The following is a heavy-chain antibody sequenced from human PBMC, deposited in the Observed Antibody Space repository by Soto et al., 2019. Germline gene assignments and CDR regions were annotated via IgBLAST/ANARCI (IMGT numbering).Heavy chain of an antibody. CDR3: AREASDFWRGPNFDY. J-gene: IGHJ4*02. CDR1: GGTFSSYT. Sequence: ASVKVSCKASGGTFSSYTISWVRQAPGQGLEWMGRIIPILGIANYAQKFQGRVTITADKSTSTAYMELSSLRSEDTAVYYCAREASDFWRGPNFDYWGQGTLVTV. D-gene: IGHD3-3*01. CDR2: IIPILGIA. V-gene: IGHV1-69*04.